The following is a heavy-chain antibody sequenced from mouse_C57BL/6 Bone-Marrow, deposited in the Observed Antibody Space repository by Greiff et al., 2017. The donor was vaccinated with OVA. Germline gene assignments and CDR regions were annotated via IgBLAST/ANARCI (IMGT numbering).Heavy chain of an antibody. CDR2: INSDGGSN. CDR3: ARPGKYQRGY. V-gene: IGHV5-2*01. Sequence: EVHLVESGGGLVQPGESLKLSCASNEFEFPTYDMSWVRQTPEKRLELVAAINSDGGSNSSPDTMKRRFIISRDNTKKYLYLQMSSLRSKDTALYYCARPGKYQRGYWGQGTTLTVSS. D-gene: IGHD5-1*01. J-gene: IGHJ2*01. CDR1: EFEFPTYD.